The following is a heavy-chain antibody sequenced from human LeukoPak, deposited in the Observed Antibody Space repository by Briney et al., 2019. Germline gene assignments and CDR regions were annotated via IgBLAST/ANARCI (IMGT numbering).Heavy chain of an antibody. Sequence: ASVKVSCKASGGTFSSYAISWVRQAPGQGLEWMGGIIPIFGTANYAQKFQGRVTMTTDTSTSTAYMELRSLRSDDTAVYYCATGEYYYYYYYMDVWGKGTTVTVSS. CDR3: ATGEYYYYYYYMDV. D-gene: IGHD7-27*01. CDR2: IIPIFGTA. V-gene: IGHV1-69*05. CDR1: GGTFSSYA. J-gene: IGHJ6*03.